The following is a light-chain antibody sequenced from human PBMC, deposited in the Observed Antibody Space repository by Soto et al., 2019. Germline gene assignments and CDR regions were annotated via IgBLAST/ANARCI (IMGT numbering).Light chain of an antibody. CDR3: QSYDSSLSGSV. V-gene: IGLV1-40*01. CDR1: SSNIGAGYD. Sequence: QPVLTQPPSVSGAPGQRVTISCTGSSSNIGAGYDVHWYQQLPGTAPKLLIHGNSNRPSGVPDRFSGSKSGTSASLAITGLQAADDADYYCQSYDSSLSGSVFGGGTKVTVL. J-gene: IGLJ2*01. CDR2: GNS.